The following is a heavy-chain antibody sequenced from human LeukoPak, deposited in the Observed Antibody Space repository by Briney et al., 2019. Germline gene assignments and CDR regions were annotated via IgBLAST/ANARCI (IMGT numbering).Heavy chain of an antibody. V-gene: IGHV3-30*18. CDR3: AKSPGNYYDSSGYYSCFDY. CDR1: GFTFSSYG. Sequence: GGSLRLSCAASGFTFSSYGMHWVRQAPGKGLEWVAVISYDGSNKYYADSVKGRFTISRDNSKNTLYLQMNSLRAEDTAVYYCAKSPGNYYDSSGYYSCFDYWGQGTLVTVSS. J-gene: IGHJ4*02. D-gene: IGHD3-22*01. CDR2: ISYDGSNK.